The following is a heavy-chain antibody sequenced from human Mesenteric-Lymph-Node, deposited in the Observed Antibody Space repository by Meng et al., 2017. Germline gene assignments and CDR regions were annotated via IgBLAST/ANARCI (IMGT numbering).Heavy chain of an antibody. D-gene: IGHD6-19*01. CDR3: AKPAKQYSSGWPTDY. Sequence: GESLKISCAASGFTFSDHYMDWVRQAPGKGLEWVAVNSYDVSNKYYADSVKGRFTISIDNSRNTLYLHMNSLRAEDTAVYYCAKPAKQYSSGWPTDYWGQGTLVTVSS. V-gene: IGHV3-30*01. J-gene: IGHJ4*02. CDR2: NSYDVSNK. CDR1: GFTFSDHY.